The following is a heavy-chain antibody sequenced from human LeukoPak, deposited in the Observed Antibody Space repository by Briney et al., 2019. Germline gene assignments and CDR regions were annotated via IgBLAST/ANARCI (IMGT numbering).Heavy chain of an antibody. D-gene: IGHD6-13*01. CDR2: ISVYNGNT. Sequence: ASVKVSCKASGYTFSNYGISWVRQAPGQGLEWMGWISVYNGNTNYAQKVQGRVTMTTDTSTNTAYMELRSLRSDDTAVYYCAREYSSSWYSHYYYYYYMDVWGKGTTVTISS. CDR3: AREYSSSWYSHYYYYYYMDV. CDR1: GYTFSNYG. V-gene: IGHV1-18*01. J-gene: IGHJ6*03.